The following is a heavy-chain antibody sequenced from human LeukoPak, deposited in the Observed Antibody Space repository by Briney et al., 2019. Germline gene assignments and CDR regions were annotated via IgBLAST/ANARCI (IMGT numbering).Heavy chain of an antibody. V-gene: IGHV4-34*01. CDR3: ARGGDIVVVVAATGAFDI. Sequence: SETLSLTCAVYGGSFSGYYWSWVRQPPGKGLEWIGEINHSGSTNYNPSLKSRVTISVDTSKNQFSLKLSSVTAADKAVYYCARGGDIVVVVAATGAFDIWGQGTMVTVSS. CDR1: GGSFSGYY. CDR2: INHSGST. D-gene: IGHD2-15*01. J-gene: IGHJ3*02.